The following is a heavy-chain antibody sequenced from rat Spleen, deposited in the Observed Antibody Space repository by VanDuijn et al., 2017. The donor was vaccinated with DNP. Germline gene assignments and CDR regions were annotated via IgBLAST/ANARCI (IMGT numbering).Heavy chain of an antibody. V-gene: IGHV5S13*01. J-gene: IGHJ3*01. Sequence: VQLKESGPGLVQPSQTLSLTCTVSGFSLTSYGVSWVRQSPGKGLEWVASVSYDGDNTYYRDSVKGRFTISRENAKNTLYLQMNSLRSEDTATYYCARPYGYNNGGFAHWGQGTLVTVSS. CDR2: VSYDGDNT. D-gene: IGHD1-4*01. CDR1: GFSLTSYG. CDR3: ARPYGYNNGGFAH.